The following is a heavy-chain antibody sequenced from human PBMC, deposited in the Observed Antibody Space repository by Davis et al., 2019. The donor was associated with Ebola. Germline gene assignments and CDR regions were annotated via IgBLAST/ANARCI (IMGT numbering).Heavy chain of an antibody. J-gene: IGHJ4*02. V-gene: IGHV3-23*01. D-gene: IGHD6-19*01. Sequence: GESLKISCAASGFTFSSYAMSWVRQTPGKGLEWVSTISGSGGFTYYADAVKGRLTVSRDNSKNTLYLQMNSLRAEDTAVYYCAKTKVTVAGALDYWGQGTLVTVSS. CDR2: ISGSGGFT. CDR3: AKTKVTVAGALDY. CDR1: GFTFSSYA.